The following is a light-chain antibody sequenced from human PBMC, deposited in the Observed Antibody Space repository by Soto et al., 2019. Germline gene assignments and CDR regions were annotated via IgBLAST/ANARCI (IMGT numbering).Light chain of an antibody. CDR1: SSDVGGYNY. CDR3: SSYTSNSGRV. V-gene: IGLV2-14*01. Sequence: QSALTQPASVSGSPGQSITISCTGTSSDVGGYNYVSWYQQHPGKAPKLIIYEVSNRPSGVSNRFSGSKSGNTASLTISGLQAEDEADYYCSSYTSNSGRVFGGGTKLTVL. CDR2: EVS. J-gene: IGLJ2*01.